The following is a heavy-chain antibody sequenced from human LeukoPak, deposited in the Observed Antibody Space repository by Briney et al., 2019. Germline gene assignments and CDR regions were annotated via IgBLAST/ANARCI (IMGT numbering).Heavy chain of an antibody. J-gene: IGHJ4*02. CDR1: GGSFSSYY. CDR3: ARGRPGYCSRGICYAGDVY. V-gene: IGHV4-34*01. Sequence: SETLSLTCAVYGGSFSSYYWSWLRQPPGKGLEWIGSINNSGSTNYNPSLKCLVTISVDTPKNQFSLKLRALTAADTAVYYCARGRPGYCSRGICYAGDVYWGERTLNTVSP. CDR2: INNSGST. D-gene: IGHD2-15*01.